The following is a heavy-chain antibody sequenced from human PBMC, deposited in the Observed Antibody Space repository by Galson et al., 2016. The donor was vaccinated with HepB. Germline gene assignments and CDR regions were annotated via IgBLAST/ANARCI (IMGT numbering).Heavy chain of an antibody. Sequence: SLRLSCAASGFTFNTYAMSWVRQAPGKGLEWVSAISNSGSTTYYADSVKGRFAISRDNSKNTLYLQMNSLRVEDTALYYCARDAFPDDACDIWGQGTMVTVSS. J-gene: IGHJ3*02. CDR3: ARDAFPDDACDI. CDR2: ISNSGSTT. CDR1: GFTFNTYA. V-gene: IGHV3-23*01. D-gene: IGHD3-16*01.